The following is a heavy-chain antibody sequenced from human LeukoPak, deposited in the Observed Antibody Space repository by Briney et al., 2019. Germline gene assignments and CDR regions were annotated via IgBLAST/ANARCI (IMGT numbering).Heavy chain of an antibody. J-gene: IGHJ4*02. CDR1: GFTLSSYG. CDR2: IGNSGNII. D-gene: IGHD3-10*01. Sequence: GGSLRLSCAASGFTLSSYGMHWVRQAPGKGLEWVSYIGNSGNIIKYADSVKGRFTISRDNAKNSLYLQMNSLRAEDTTVYYCARGRIFRSVRGVIGTNYYFDYWGQGTLVTVSS. CDR3: ARGRIFRSVRGVIGTNYYFDY. V-gene: IGHV3-48*04.